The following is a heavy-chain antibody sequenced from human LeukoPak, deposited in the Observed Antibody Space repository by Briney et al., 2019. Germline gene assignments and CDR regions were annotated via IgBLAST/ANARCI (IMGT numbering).Heavy chain of an antibody. J-gene: IGHJ4*02. Sequence: SETLSPTCTVSGGSISSGEYDWRWLRPPPGKGREWIGYTYYSGSTYYNPSHRSRVTIAVDTSNNQLSLKLSSVTAADTAVYYCARVVYYDSSGPGHQDYWGQGTLVSVSS. CDR2: TYYSGST. CDR1: GGSISSGEYD. CDR3: ARVVYYDSSGPGHQDY. D-gene: IGHD3-22*01. V-gene: IGHV4-30-4*01.